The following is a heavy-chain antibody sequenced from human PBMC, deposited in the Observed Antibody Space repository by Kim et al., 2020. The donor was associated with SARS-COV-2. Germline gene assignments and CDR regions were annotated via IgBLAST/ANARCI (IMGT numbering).Heavy chain of an antibody. D-gene: IGHD3-9*01. CDR3: AAQWTGYYSIATFDY. CDR1: GYTLTELS. V-gene: IGHV1-24*01. J-gene: IGHJ4*02. CDR2: FDPEDGET. Sequence: ASVKVSCKVSGYTLTELSMHWVRQAPGKGLEWMGGFDPEDGETIYAQKFQGRVTMTEDTSTDTAYMELSSLRSEDTAVYYCAAQWTGYYSIATFDYWGQGTLVTVSS.